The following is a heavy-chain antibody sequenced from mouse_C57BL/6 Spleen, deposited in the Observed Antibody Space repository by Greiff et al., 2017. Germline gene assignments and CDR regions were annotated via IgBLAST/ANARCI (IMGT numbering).Heavy chain of an antibody. Sequence: EVQGVESGEGLVKPGASLKLSCAASGFTFSSYAMSWVRQTPEKRLEWVAYISSGGDYIYYADTVKGRFTISRDNARNTLYLQMSSLKSEDTAMYYCTREEESITTVEGFDYWGQGTTLTVSS. J-gene: IGHJ2*01. D-gene: IGHD1-1*01. CDR3: TREEESITTVEGFDY. CDR1: GFTFSSYA. V-gene: IGHV5-9-1*02. CDR2: ISSGGDYI.